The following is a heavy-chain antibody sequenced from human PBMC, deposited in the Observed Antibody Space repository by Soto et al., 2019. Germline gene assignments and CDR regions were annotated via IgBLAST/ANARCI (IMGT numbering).Heavy chain of an antibody. J-gene: IGHJ6*02. CDR3: ARLWGLGRGMDV. Sequence: EVQLVESGGGLVQPGGSLRLSCAASGFTFSSYWMHWVRQAPGQGLVWVSRINSDGSNTYYADSVKGRFTSSRDNAKNTLYLQMNSLRVEDTAVYYCARLWGLGRGMDVWGQGTTVTVSS. CDR1: GFTFSSYW. V-gene: IGHV3-74*01. CDR2: INSDGSNT. D-gene: IGHD3-16*01.